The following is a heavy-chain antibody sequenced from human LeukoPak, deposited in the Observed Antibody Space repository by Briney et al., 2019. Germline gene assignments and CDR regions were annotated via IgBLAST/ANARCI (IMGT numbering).Heavy chain of an antibody. Sequence: SVKVSCKASGDTFSNYDVTWVRQAPGQGLEWMGRIIPVFDTAKYAQNFQGRVTMTTDESSSTAYMELYSLRSEDTAVYYCALSAEKQLVYFDFWGQGTRVTVSS. CDR2: IIPVFDTA. CDR3: ALSAEKQLVYFDF. V-gene: IGHV1-69*05. D-gene: IGHD6-13*01. CDR1: GDTFSNYD. J-gene: IGHJ4*02.